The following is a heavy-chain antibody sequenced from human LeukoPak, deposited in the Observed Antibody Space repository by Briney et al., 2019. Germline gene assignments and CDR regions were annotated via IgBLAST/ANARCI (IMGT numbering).Heavy chain of an antibody. CDR2: IIPIFGTA. CDR1: GGTFSSYA. D-gene: IGHD3-22*01. J-gene: IGHJ6*03. V-gene: IGHV1-69*13. CDR3: ASSKVVTPYYYYYMDV. Sequence: SVKVSCKASGGTFSSYAISWVRQAPGQGLEWMGGIIPIFGTANYAQKFQGRVTITADESTSTAYMELSSLRSEDTAVYYCASSKVVTPYYYYYMDVWGKGTTVTISS.